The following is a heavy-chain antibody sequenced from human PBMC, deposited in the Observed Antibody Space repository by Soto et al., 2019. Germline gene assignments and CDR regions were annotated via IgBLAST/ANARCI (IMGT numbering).Heavy chain of an antibody. V-gene: IGHV4-59*01. D-gene: IGHD1-26*01. J-gene: IGHJ6*02. CDR1: GGSISSYY. CDR3: ARVHRGSYYYGFGV. Sequence: PSETLSLTCTVSGGSISSYYWNWIRQPPGKGLEWIGYISNSGSANYNPSLKSRVTISLDTSKNQFSLKLSSVTAADTAVYYCARVHRGSYYYGFGVWGQGTTVTVYS. CDR2: ISNSGSA.